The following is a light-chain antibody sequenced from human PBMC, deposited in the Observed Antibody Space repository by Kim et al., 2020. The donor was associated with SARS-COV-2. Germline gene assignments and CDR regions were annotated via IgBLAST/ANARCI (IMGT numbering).Light chain of an antibody. CDR2: YDS. Sequence: PGKTARITCGGNNIGSKRVHGDQQKPGQAPVLVIYYDSDRPSGIPERFSGSNSGNTATLTISRVEAGDEADYYCQVWDSSSDHPGVFGGGTQLTVL. J-gene: IGLJ3*02. CDR1: NIGSKR. V-gene: IGLV3-21*04. CDR3: QVWDSSSDHPGV.